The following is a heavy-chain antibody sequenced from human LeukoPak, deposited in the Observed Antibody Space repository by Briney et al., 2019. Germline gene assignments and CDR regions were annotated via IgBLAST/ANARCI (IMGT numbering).Heavy chain of an antibody. CDR2: IYPGDSST. J-gene: IGHJ4*02. V-gene: IGHV5-51*01. D-gene: IGHD3-10*01. CDR3: ARFRLYGSGSYYNH. CDR1: GYSFTTYW. Sequence: GESLKISCKGSGYSFTTYWITWVRQMPGKGLEWMGMIYPGDSSTRYSPSFQGQVSISVDKATSTAYLQWSSLKASDTAIYYCARFRLYGSGSYYNHWGQGSVVTVSS.